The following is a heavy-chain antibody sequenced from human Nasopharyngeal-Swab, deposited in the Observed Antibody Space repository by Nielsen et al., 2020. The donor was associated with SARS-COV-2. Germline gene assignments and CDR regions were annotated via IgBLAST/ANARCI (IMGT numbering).Heavy chain of an antibody. CDR2: INHSGST. V-gene: IGHV4-34*01. CDR3: ARGSVVPAAPAVDYFDY. Sequence: RQAPGKGLEWIGEINHSGSTNYNPSLKSRVTILVDTSKNQFSLKLSSVTAADTAVYYCARGSVVPAAPAVDYFDYWGQGTLVTVSS. D-gene: IGHD2-2*01. J-gene: IGHJ4*02.